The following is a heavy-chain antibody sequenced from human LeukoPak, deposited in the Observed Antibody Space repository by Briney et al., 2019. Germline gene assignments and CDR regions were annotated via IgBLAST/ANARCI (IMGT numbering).Heavy chain of an antibody. J-gene: IGHJ4*02. CDR3: AKRRTTLDFFDY. CDR1: GFTFSSYA. D-gene: IGHD4-11*01. CDR2: ISGSGGSI. Sequence: PGGSLRLSCAASGFTFSSYAMSWVRQAPGKGLEWVSAISGSGGSIYYADPVKGRFTISRDNSKNTLYLQMNSLRAEDTAVYYCAKRRTTLDFFDYWGQGTLVTVSS. V-gene: IGHV3-23*01.